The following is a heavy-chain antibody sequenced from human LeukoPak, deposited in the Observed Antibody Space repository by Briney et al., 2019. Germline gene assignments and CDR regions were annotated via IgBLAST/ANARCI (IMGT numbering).Heavy chain of an antibody. D-gene: IGHD6-13*01. CDR3: AGASSSPLLYYYYYYMDV. Sequence: GGSLRLSRAASGFTFDDYGMSWVRQAPGKGLEWVSGINWNGGSTGYADSVKGRFTISRDNAKNSLYLQMNSLRAEDTALYYCAGASSSPLLYYYYYYMDVWGKGTTVTVSS. CDR1: GFTFDDYG. V-gene: IGHV3-20*04. J-gene: IGHJ6*03. CDR2: INWNGGST.